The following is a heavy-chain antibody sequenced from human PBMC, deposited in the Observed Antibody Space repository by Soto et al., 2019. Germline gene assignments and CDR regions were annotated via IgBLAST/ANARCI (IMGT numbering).Heavy chain of an antibody. CDR3: AGGESIVVATRRLMDV. D-gene: IGHD3-22*01. Sequence: QVQLQESGPTLVKPSETLSLTCTVSGGSIRSYCWTWIRQPPGEGLEWIGCICNSGTTNYNPSLKSRVANAIDTQHNQFSLQLSSVTVADTAFYYCAGGESIVVATRRLMDVWGKGTTVTVSS. CDR1: GGSIRSYC. CDR2: ICNSGTT. J-gene: IGHJ6*03. V-gene: IGHV4-59*03.